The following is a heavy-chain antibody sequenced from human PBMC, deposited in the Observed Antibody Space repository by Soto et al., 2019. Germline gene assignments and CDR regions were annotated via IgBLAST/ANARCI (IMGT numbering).Heavy chain of an antibody. CDR1: GLTFSSYA. CDR2: ISGSGGTT. CDR3: AKFFVETGGSSGWPWTFHY. V-gene: IGHV3-23*01. J-gene: IGHJ4*02. Sequence: EVQLLESGGGLVQPGRSLRLSCAASGLTFSSYAMRWVRQAPGKGLEWVSAISGSGGTTYYAASVKGRFTISRDNSKNTLFLQMNSLRAEDTAVYYCAKFFVETGGSSGWPWTFHYWGQGTLVTVSS. D-gene: IGHD6-25*01.